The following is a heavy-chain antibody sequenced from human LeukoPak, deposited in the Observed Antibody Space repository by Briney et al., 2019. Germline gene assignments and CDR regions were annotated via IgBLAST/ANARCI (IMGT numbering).Heavy chain of an antibody. CDR3: ARLHSSSSSQCFEY. CDR2: IYPGDSDT. D-gene: IGHD6-13*01. J-gene: IGHJ4*02. V-gene: IGHV5-51*01. CDR1: GYNFTSYW. Sequence: GESLEIFRKGSGYNFTSYWNGWVRQMPGKGLEWMGIIYPGDSDTRYSPSFQGQVTISADKSISTADLQWSSLKASGTAMYYCARLHSSSSSQCFEYWGQGTLVTVSS.